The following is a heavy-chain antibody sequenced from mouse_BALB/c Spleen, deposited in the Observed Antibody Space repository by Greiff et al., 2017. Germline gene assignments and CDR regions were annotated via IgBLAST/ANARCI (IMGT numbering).Heavy chain of an antibody. CDR1: GYAFSSYW. Sequence: QVQLKQSGAELVRPGSSVKISCKASGYAFSSYWMNWVKQRPGQGLEWIGQIYPGDGDTNYNGKFKGKATLTADKSSSTAYMQLSSLTSEDSAVYFCARGHYGSSYGYAMDYWGQGTSVTVSS. CDR3: ARGHYGSSYGYAMDY. V-gene: IGHV1-80*01. CDR2: IYPGDGDT. D-gene: IGHD1-1*01. J-gene: IGHJ4*01.